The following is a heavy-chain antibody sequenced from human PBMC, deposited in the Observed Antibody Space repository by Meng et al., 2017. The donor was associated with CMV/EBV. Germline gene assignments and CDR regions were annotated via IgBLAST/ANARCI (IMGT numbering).Heavy chain of an antibody. CDR2: ISYSGDT. CDR3: ARSPGFWSLDY. D-gene: IGHD2-8*02. Sequence: TLAVAGDSISRNLWWSWVRQPPGKGLEWIGEISYSGDTKYNPSLQSRATISSDTTNNRFSLRLNSVTAADTGVYFCARSPGFWSLDYWGRGTLVTVSS. CDR1: GDSISRNLW. J-gene: IGHJ4*02. V-gene: IGHV4-4*01.